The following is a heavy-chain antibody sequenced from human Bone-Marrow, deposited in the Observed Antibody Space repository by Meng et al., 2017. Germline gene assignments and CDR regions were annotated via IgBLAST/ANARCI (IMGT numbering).Heavy chain of an antibody. CDR2: INSDGSST. J-gene: IGHJ4*02. Sequence: VQLLESGGGLVQPGWSLRLPCAASGFTFSSYWMHWVRQAPGKGLVWVSRINSDGSSTSYADSVKGRFTISRDNAKNTLYLQMNSLRAEDTAVYYCASSPLLSYNYWGQGTLVTVSS. CDR1: GFTFSSYW. CDR3: ASSPLLSYNY. V-gene: IGHV3-74*02. D-gene: IGHD1-26*01.